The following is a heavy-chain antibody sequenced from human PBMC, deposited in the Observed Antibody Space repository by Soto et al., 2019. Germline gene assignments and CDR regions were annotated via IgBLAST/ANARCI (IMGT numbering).Heavy chain of an antibody. V-gene: IGHV3-23*01. D-gene: IGHD6-19*01. CDR1: GFTFSNYA. Sequence: EVQLLESGGGLLQPGGSLRLSCTASGFTFSNYAMTWVRQAPGKGLEWVSTITGSGGGTYYADSVKGRFTISRDNSKNTLYLQMPHLSADDTAVYYCAKEMIASTVADFFDYWGQGPVVTVSS. CDR2: ITGSGGGT. CDR3: AKEMIASTVADFFDY. J-gene: IGHJ4*02.